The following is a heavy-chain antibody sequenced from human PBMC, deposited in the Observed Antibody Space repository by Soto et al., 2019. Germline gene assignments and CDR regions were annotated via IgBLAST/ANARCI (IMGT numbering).Heavy chain of an antibody. J-gene: IGHJ4*02. CDR2: IKSKTDGGTT. Sequence: TGGSLRLSCAASGFTFSNAWMNWVRQAPGKGLEWVGRIKSKTDGGTTDYAAPVKGRFTISRDDSKNTLYLQMNSLKTEDTAVYYCTTDPIDYGSGSYEYYFDYWGQGTLVTVSS. V-gene: IGHV3-15*07. CDR3: TTDPIDYGSGSYEYYFDY. D-gene: IGHD3-10*01. CDR1: GFTFSNAW.